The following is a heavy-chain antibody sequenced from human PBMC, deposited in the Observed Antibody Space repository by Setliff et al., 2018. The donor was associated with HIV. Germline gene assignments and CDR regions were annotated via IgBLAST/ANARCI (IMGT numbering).Heavy chain of an antibody. D-gene: IGHD2-15*01. J-gene: IGHJ4*02. Sequence: GASVKVSCKASGGTLNNYVIAWVRQAPGQWLEWMVRIIPMFDTTNYEQKFRGRVTFSADESTNTAHMDVTNLRPEDTAVYYCARGPIDDSRYFDYWGQGTLVTVSS. CDR1: GGTLNNYV. CDR2: IIPMFDTT. V-gene: IGHV1-69*13. CDR3: ARGPIDDSRYFDY.